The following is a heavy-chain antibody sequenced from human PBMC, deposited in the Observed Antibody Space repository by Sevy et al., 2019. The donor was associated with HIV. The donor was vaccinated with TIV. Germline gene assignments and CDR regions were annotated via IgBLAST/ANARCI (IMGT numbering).Heavy chain of an antibody. CDR1: GFTFSSYA. CDR2: ISYDGSNK. Sequence: GGSLRLSCAASGFTFSSYAMHWVRQAPGKGLEWVAVISYDGSNKYYADSVKGRFTISRDNSKKTLYLQMKSLRAEDKAVYYCARGEGSTYYYDSSGYLYAFDIWGQGTMVTVSS. V-gene: IGHV3-30-3*01. J-gene: IGHJ3*02. D-gene: IGHD3-22*01. CDR3: ARGEGSTYYYDSSGYLYAFDI.